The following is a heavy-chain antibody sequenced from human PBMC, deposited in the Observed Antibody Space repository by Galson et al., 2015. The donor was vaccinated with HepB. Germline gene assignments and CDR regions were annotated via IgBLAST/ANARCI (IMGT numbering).Heavy chain of an antibody. CDR1: GFTFSSYA. Sequence: SLRLSCAASGFTFSSYAMRWVRQAPGKGLEWVSGISWNSGSIGYADSVKGRFTISRDNAKNSLYLQMNSLRAEDTALYYCANARRYGDYPFDYWGQGTLVTVSS. CDR2: ISWNSGSI. V-gene: IGHV3-9*01. CDR3: ANARRYGDYPFDY. J-gene: IGHJ4*02. D-gene: IGHD4-17*01.